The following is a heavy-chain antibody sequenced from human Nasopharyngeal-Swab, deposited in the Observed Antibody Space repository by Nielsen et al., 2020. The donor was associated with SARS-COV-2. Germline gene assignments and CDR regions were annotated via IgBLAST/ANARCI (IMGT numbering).Heavy chain of an antibody. CDR1: GYTFTSYG. V-gene: IGHV1-18*01. D-gene: IGHD3-3*01. CDR2: ISAYNGNT. Sequence: ASVKVSCKASGYTFTSYGISWVRQAPGQGLEWMGWISAYNGNTNYAQKLQGRVTMTTDTSTSTAYIELRSLRSADTAVYYCARGDSSNYDFWSGYYTSFDYWGQGTLVTVSS. J-gene: IGHJ4*02. CDR3: ARGDSSNYDFWSGYYTSFDY.